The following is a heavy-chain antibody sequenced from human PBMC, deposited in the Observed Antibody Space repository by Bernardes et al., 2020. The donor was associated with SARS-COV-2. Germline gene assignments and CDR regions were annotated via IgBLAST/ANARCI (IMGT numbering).Heavy chain of an antibody. V-gene: IGHV3-33*01. Sequence: GGSLRLSCAASGFTFSSYGMHWVRQAPGKGLEWVAVIWYDGSNKYYADSVKGRFTISRDNSKNTLYLQMNSLRAEDTAVYYCARQYYYDSSGYYWGPTDYYGMDVWGQGTTVTVSS. CDR3: ARQYYYDSSGYYWGPTDYYGMDV. CDR2: IWYDGSNK. CDR1: GFTFSSYG. D-gene: IGHD3-22*01. J-gene: IGHJ6*02.